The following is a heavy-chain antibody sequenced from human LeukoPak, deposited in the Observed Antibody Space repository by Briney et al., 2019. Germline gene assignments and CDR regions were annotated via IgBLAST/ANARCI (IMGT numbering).Heavy chain of an antibody. Sequence: SETQSLTCSVSGGSISSYHWSWTRQPAGKGLEWIGRIYTSGITNYSPSLKSRVTMSVDTSKNQLSLKLSSVTAADTAVYYCARTTEGGYSYYFDYWGQGTLVTVSS. D-gene: IGHD5-12*01. CDR2: IYTSGIT. CDR3: ARTTEGGYSYYFDY. CDR1: GGSISSYH. J-gene: IGHJ4*02. V-gene: IGHV4-4*07.